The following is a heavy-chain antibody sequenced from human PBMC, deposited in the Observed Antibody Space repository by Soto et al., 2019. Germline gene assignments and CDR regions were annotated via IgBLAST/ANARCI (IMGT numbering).Heavy chain of an antibody. CDR3: ARDFDPGYYYDSREWLDY. CDR2: ISAYNGNT. CDR1: GYTFTSYG. D-gene: IGHD3-22*01. J-gene: IGHJ4*02. V-gene: IGHV1-18*01. Sequence: QVQLVQSGAEVKKPGASVKVSCKASGYTFTSYGISWVRQAPGQGLEWMGWISAYNGNTNYAQKLQGRVTMTTDTPTSTAYMELRSLRSDDTAVYYCARDFDPGYYYDSREWLDYWGQGTLVTVSS.